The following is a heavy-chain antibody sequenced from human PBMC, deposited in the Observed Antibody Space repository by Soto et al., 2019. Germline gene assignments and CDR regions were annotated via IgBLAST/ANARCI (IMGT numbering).Heavy chain of an antibody. V-gene: IGHV4-30-4*01. CDR2: VYHTGRD. J-gene: IGHJ5*02. D-gene: IGHD3-10*01. CDR1: SGSNSSGDYY. CDR3: ARSMVRGGWFDP. Sequence: PSVTLSLTCTVASGSNSSGDYYWSWIRQPPGKGLEWIGYVYHTGRDYYEPSLKSRATISIDTSKNQFPLKMNSVTAADTAVYYCARSMVRGGWFDPWGQGTLVTVSS.